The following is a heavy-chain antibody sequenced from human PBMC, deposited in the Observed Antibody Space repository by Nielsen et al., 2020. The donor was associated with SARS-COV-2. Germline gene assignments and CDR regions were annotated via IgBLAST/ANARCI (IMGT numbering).Heavy chain of an antibody. V-gene: IGHV1-3*04. CDR1: GYSYTSYW. D-gene: IGHD1-26*01. CDR3: ARVDTLDPSYAYDGSDI. CDR2: INTANGKI. Sequence: GESLKISCKGSGYSYTSYWMGWVRQAPGQGLEWMAWINTANGKIKSAWKFQDRVSISRDTSANTAYIELRSLTSQDTAMYYCARVDTLDPSYAYDGSDIWGQGTTVTVSS. J-gene: IGHJ6*02.